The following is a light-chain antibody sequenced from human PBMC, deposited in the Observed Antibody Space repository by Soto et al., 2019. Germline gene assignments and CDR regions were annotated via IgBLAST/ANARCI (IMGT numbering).Light chain of an antibody. CDR3: CSYTPTSTVV. J-gene: IGLJ2*01. V-gene: IGLV2-14*03. CDR1: SSDIGAYDY. CDR2: EVF. Sequence: QSALTQPASVSGSPGQSITISCTGTSSDIGAYDYVSWYQQHPGKAPKLMIYEVFRRPSGISDRFSGSKSGNTASLTISGLQAEDEADYYCCSYTPTSTVVFGGGTKVPVL.